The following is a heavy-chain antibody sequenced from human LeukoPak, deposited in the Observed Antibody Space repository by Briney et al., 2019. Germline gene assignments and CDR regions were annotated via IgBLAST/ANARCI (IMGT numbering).Heavy chain of an antibody. CDR2: IYHSGST. CDR1: GGSISSSNW. D-gene: IGHD6-13*01. V-gene: IGHV4-4*02. CDR3: ARDRGYSAFDI. Sequence: PSGTLPLTCAVSGGSISSSNWWSWVRQPPGKGLEWIGEIYHSGSTNYNPSLKGRVTISVDKSKNQFSLKLSSVTAADTAVYYCARDRGYSAFDIWGQGTMVTVSS. J-gene: IGHJ3*02.